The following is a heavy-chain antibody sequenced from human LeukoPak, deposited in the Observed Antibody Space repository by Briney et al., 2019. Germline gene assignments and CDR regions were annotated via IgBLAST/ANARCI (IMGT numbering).Heavy chain of an antibody. V-gene: IGHV3-74*01. CDR2: IRPDGRET. CDR1: GFTFTNHW. J-gene: IGHJ4*02. Sequence: GGSLRLSCAASGFTFTNHWMHWVRQAPGKGLVWVSRIRPDGRETNHADSVKGRFTISRDNAKNTLYLQMNSLGAEDTAVYYCGRGAVLGSGSVDYWGQGVLVTVSA. D-gene: IGHD3-10*01. CDR3: GRGAVLGSGSVDY.